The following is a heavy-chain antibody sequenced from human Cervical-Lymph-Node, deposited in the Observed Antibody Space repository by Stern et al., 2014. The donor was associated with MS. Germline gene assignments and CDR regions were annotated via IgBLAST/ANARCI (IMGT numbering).Heavy chain of an antibody. V-gene: IGHV4-4*07. CDR2: IYIGGTA. J-gene: IGHJ4*02. D-gene: IGHD3-16*01. CDR3: ATLNPNVAY. Sequence: QVQLQESGPGLVKPSETLSLTCTVSGGSIRDYYWSWIRQPAGKGLEWIGHIYIGGTANYNPSLKRRVTMSVDTSQNQFSLKLTSVTAADTAMYYCATLNPNVAYWGQGTLVAVSS. CDR1: GGSIRDYY.